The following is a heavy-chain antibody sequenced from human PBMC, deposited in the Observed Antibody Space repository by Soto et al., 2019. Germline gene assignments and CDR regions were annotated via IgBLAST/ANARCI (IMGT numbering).Heavy chain of an antibody. D-gene: IGHD3-3*01. J-gene: IGHJ6*02. CDR3: ARTLARSGYYGSFFYYGMDV. CDR1: GFSLTTSGMS. Sequence: ESGPTLVNPTQTLTLTCTCSGFSLTTSGMSVSWIRQPPGKALEWLAFIDWDGDKHYTTSLKTRLTLSRDTTKNQVVLKMTNMDPVDTATYYCARTLARSGYYGSFFYYGMDVWGQGTPVTSP. CDR2: IDWDGDK. V-gene: IGHV2-70*01.